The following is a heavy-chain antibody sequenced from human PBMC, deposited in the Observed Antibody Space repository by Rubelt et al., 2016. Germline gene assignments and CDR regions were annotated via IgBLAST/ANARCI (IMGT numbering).Heavy chain of an antibody. J-gene: IGHJ4*02. CDR1: GDSISTYY. D-gene: IGHD2-8*01. CDR3: ARDLNGEVAY. V-gene: IGHV4-4*07. CDR2: IHTSGST. Sequence: QVQLQESGPGLVKPSETLSLTCTVSGDSISTYYWSWIRQPAGKGLEWIGRIHTSGSTNYNPSLKSRVTMSIDTSKNQLSLKLTSVTAADTAVFYCARDLNGEVAYWGQGTLVTVSS.